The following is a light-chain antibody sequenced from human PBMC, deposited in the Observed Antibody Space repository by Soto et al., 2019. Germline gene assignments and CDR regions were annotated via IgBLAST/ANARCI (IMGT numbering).Light chain of an antibody. CDR2: DVS. Sequence: QSALTQPASVSGSPGQSITISCTGTSSDVGGYNYVSWYQQHPGKAPKLMIYDVSNRPSGVSNRFSGSKSGNTASLTISGLQAEDEADYSCSSSTSSSTYVFRTGTKLTVL. J-gene: IGLJ1*01. V-gene: IGLV2-14*01. CDR1: SSDVGGYNY. CDR3: SSSTSSSTYV.